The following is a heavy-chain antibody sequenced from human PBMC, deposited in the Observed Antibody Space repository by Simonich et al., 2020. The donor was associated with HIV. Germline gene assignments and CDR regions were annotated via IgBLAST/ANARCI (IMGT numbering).Heavy chain of an antibody. CDR3: TSSDYDSSDYYYRYFQH. V-gene: IGHV3-49*03. Sequence: EVQLVESGGGLVQPGRSLRLSCTASGFTFGDYAMSWFRQAPGKGLEWVGFIRSKAYGGTTESAASVKGRFTISRDDSKSIAYLQMNSLKTEDTAVYYCTSSDYDSSDYYYRYFQHWGQGTLVTVSS. J-gene: IGHJ1*01. D-gene: IGHD3-22*01. CDR2: IRSKAYGGTT. CDR1: GFTFGDYA.